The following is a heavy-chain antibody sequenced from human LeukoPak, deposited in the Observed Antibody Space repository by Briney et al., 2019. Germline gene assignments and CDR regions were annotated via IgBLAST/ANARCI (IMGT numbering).Heavy chain of an antibody. CDR1: GFTFSSYA. D-gene: IGHD6-13*01. CDR2: ISGSGGST. CDR3: WGVAAAGNYYYYYGMDV. J-gene: IGHJ6*02. V-gene: IGHV3-23*01. Sequence: GGSLRLSCAASGFTFSSYAMSWVRQAPGKGLEWVSAISGSGGSTYYADSVKGRFTISRDNSKNTLYLQMNSRRAEDTAVYYCWGVAAAGNYYYYYGMDVWGQGTTVTVSS.